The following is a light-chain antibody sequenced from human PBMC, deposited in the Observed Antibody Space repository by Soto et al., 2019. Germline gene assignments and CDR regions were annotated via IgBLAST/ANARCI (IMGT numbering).Light chain of an antibody. CDR2: TTS. V-gene: IGKV3-20*01. CDR1: QSVTSSC. Sequence: EIVLTQSPGTLSLSPGERATLSCTASQSVTSSCLAWYQRKPGQAPRLLIHTTSIRATDIPDRFSGSESGTDFTLTISRLQPEDSAEYYCQQGGYSPLFSCGPGTRVDI. J-gene: IGKJ3*01. CDR3: QQGGYSPLFS.